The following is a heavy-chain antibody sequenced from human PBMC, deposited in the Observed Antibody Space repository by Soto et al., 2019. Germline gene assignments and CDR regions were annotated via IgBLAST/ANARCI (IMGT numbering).Heavy chain of an antibody. V-gene: IGHV4-59*01. D-gene: IGHD6-19*01. J-gene: IGHJ6*02. CDR3: ARDLGGWYGDYYSYGMDV. CDR1: GGSISSYY. CDR2: IYYSGST. Sequence: QVQLQESGPGLVKPSETLSLTCTVSGGSISSYYWSWIRQPPGKGLEWIGYIYYSGSTNYNPSLQSRVTMSVDTAKNQFALKLSSVTAADTAVYYCARDLGGWYGDYYSYGMDVWGQGTTVTVSS.